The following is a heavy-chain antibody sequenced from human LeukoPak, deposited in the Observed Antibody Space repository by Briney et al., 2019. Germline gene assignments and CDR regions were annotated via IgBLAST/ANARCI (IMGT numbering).Heavy chain of an antibody. D-gene: IGHD5-24*01. Sequence: ASVKVSCKASGYTFTSYYMHWVRQAPGQGLEWMGIINPSGGSTSYAQKFQGRVTMTRDTSTSTVYMELSSLRSEDTAVYYCARARNVEMATSPFDYWGQGTLVTVSS. CDR3: ARARNVEMATSPFDY. J-gene: IGHJ4*02. CDR2: INPSGGST. CDR1: GYTFTSYY. V-gene: IGHV1-46*01.